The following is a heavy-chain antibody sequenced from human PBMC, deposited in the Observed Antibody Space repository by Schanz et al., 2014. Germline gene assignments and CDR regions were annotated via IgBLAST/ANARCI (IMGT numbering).Heavy chain of an antibody. CDR2: INHGGST. CDR3: ARAARRTRVVPLYFDY. V-gene: IGHV4-34*01. D-gene: IGHD2-2*01. Sequence: QVQLQQWGAGLLKPSETLSLTCAVYGGSFSGYYWSWIRQPPGKGLEWIAEINHGGSTNYNPSLKSRVTISVDPSKNQFSLKLRSVTAADTAVYYCARAARRTRVVPLYFDYWSQGTLVTVSS. J-gene: IGHJ4*02. CDR1: GGSFSGYY.